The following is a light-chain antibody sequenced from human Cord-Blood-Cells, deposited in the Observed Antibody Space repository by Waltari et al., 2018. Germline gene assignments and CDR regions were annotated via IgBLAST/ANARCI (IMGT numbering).Light chain of an antibody. CDR1: SSDVGGYNL. Sequence: QSALTQPASVSGSPGQSITIPCTGTSSDVGGYNLVPWYQQHPGKAPKLMIYEGSKRPSGVSNRFSGSKSGNTASLTISGLQAEDEADYYCCSYAGSSTYVFGTGTKVTVL. CDR2: EGS. J-gene: IGLJ1*01. CDR3: CSYAGSSTYV. V-gene: IGLV2-23*01.